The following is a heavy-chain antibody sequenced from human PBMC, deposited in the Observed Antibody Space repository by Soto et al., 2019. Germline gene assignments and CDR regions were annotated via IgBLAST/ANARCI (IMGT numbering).Heavy chain of an antibody. Sequence: QVQLQESGPGVVKPSQTLSLTCAVSGASLARGGFYWIWIRQYPGKGLEWIGDIYCSGSTRYNPSLMSPITISGDTSKNQSSLELSSVTAADTALYHSTTYYDILTGPMGPLNYWCQGILVTVSS. CDR3: TTYYDILTGPMGPLNY. CDR1: GASLARGGFY. V-gene: IGHV4-31*11. CDR2: IYCSGST. J-gene: IGHJ4*02. D-gene: IGHD3-9*01.